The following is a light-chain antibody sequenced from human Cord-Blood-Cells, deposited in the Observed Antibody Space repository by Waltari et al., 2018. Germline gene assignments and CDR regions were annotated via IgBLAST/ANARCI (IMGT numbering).Light chain of an antibody. Sequence: QSALTQTPSASGSPGQSVTISCTGTSSDVGGYNYVYWYQQHPGKAPKLMIFEVIKRPSGVPDRFSCSKSGNTASLTVSGLQAEDEADYYCSSYAGSNNLVFGGGTKLTVL. J-gene: IGLJ3*02. CDR1: SSDVGGYNY. CDR2: EVI. V-gene: IGLV2-8*01. CDR3: SSYAGSNNLV.